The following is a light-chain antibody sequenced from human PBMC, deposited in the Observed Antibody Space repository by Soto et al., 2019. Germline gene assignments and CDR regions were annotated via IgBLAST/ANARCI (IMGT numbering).Light chain of an antibody. CDR3: SSYTSSSTLYV. Sequence: QSVLTQPASVSGSPGQSITISCTGTSSDVGGYNYVSWYQQHPGEAPKLMIYDVSNRPSGVSNRFSGSKSGNTASLTISGLQAEDEADYYCSSYTSSSTLYVFGTGTRSPS. J-gene: IGLJ1*01. CDR2: DVS. V-gene: IGLV2-14*03. CDR1: SSDVGGYNY.